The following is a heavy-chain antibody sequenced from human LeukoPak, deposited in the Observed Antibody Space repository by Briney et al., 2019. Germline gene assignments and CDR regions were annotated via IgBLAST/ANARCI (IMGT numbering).Heavy chain of an antibody. CDR3: ARDNSVGDYAWWFDP. V-gene: IGHV4-38-2*02. CDR2: IYHSGST. D-gene: IGHD1-26*01. J-gene: IGHJ5*02. CDR1: GYSISSGSY. Sequence: SETLSLTCTDSGYSISSGSYWGWIRQPPGKGLERIANIYHSGSTYYTPSLKSRVTISVDKSKNQFSLKLSSVTAADTAVYYCARDNSVGDYAWWFDPWGQGTLVTVSS.